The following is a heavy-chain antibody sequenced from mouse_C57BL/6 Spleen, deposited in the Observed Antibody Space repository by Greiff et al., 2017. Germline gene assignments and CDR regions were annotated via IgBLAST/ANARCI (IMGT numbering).Heavy chain of an antibody. V-gene: IGHV1-69*01. D-gene: IGHD2-3*01. J-gene: IGHJ3*01. CDR1: GYTFTSYW. Sequence: QVQLQQPGAELVMPGASVKLSCKASGYTFTSYWMHWVKQRPGQGLEWIGEIDPSDSYTNYNQKFKGKSTLTVDKSSSTAYMQLSSLTSEDSAVXYCARWGGYYAAYWGQGTLVTVSA. CDR2: IDPSDSYT. CDR3: ARWGGYYAAY.